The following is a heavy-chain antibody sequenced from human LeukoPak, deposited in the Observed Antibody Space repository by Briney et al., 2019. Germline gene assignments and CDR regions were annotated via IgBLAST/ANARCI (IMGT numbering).Heavy chain of an antibody. CDR3: ARGLAIKVGATYYYYGMDV. V-gene: IGHV4-34*01. J-gene: IGHJ6*02. CDR2: INHSGST. D-gene: IGHD3-10*01. CDR1: GGSFSGYY. Sequence: SETLSLTCAVYGGSFSGYYWSWIRQPPGKGLEWIGEINHSGSTNYNPSLKSRVTISVDTSKNQFSLKLSSVTAADTAVYYCARGLAIKVGATYYYYGMDVWGQGTTVTVSS.